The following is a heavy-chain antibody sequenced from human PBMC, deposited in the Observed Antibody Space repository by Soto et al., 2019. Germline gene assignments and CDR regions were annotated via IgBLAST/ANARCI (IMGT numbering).Heavy chain of an antibody. J-gene: IGHJ6*02. V-gene: IGHV3-23*01. CDR3: AKLQHNSYYYVTDV. Sequence: GGSLRLSCAASGFTFSSSAMRWVRQAPGQGLEWVSSITYTGNTHYSDSVKGRFTISRDNSKNTLYLQMDSLRAEDTAVYYCAKLQHNSYYYVTDVWGQGTTVTVSS. CDR2: ITYTGNT. CDR1: GFTFSSSA.